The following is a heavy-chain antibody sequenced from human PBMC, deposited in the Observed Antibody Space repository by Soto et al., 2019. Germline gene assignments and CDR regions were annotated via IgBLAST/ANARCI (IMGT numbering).Heavy chain of an antibody. D-gene: IGHD2-2*01. Sequence: QLVESGGGVVQPGRSLRLSCAASGFNFSSYDMHWVRQAPGKGLEWVAVIWYDGNNKYYADSVKGRVTISRDDFKNTLYLQVNSLRVEDTAVYYCARDGGQFQLLACYFDLWGRGTLVTVSS. CDR3: ARDGGQFQLLACYFDL. V-gene: IGHV3-33*01. J-gene: IGHJ2*01. CDR2: IWYDGNNK. CDR1: GFNFSSYD.